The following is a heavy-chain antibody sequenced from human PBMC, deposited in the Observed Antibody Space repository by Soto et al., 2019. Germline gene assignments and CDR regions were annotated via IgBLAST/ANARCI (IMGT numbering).Heavy chain of an antibody. CDR3: ARSSPGHYDRGVYTVDP. CDR2: MNPNSGNT. J-gene: IGHJ5*02. CDR1: GYTFTSYD. Sequence: ASVKVSCKASGYTFTSYDINWVLQATGQGLEWMGWMNPNSGNTGYAQKFQGRVTMTRNTSISTAYMELSSLRSEDTSVYYCARSSPGHYDRGVYTVDPWGQETLVTVS. D-gene: IGHD3-22*01. V-gene: IGHV1-8*01.